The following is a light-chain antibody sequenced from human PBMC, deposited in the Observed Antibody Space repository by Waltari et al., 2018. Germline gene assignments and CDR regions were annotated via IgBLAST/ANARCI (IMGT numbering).Light chain of an antibody. Sequence: QAVLTQPSSLSASPGASASLPCTLLAGINVGSYRLYWYPQKPGSPPQYLLRYKSDSDKPQGSGVPGLFSGSKSAWANAGILLISGRRSEDEADYYVMIWHISACVFGGGTKLIVL. J-gene: IGLJ3*02. CDR2: YKSDSDK. V-gene: IGLV5-45*03. CDR1: AGINVGSYR. CDR3: MIWHISACV.